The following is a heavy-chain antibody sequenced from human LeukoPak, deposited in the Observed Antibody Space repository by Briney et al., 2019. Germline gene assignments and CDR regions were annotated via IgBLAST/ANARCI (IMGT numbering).Heavy chain of an antibody. D-gene: IGHD4-17*01. Sequence: GGSLRLSCAASGFTFTSYSMNWVRQAPGKGLEWVSYISSSSTTIYYADSVKGRFTISRDNAKNSLYPQMNSLRDEDTAVYYCSRDNYGDYVAVLDYWGQGTLVTVSS. V-gene: IGHV3-48*02. CDR2: ISSSSTTI. CDR3: SRDNYGDYVAVLDY. J-gene: IGHJ4*02. CDR1: GFTFTSYS.